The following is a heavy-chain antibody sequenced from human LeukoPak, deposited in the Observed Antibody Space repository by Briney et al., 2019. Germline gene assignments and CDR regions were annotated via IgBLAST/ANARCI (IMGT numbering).Heavy chain of an antibody. CDR1: GGSISSGGYS. Sequence: SQTLSLTCAVSGGSISSGGYSWSWIRQPPGKGLEWIGYIYHSGSTYYNPSLKSRVTISVDRSKNQFSLKLSSVTAADTAVYYCARASFFGGSIRDAFDIWGQGTMVTVSS. J-gene: IGHJ3*02. D-gene: IGHD3-10*01. V-gene: IGHV4-30-2*01. CDR2: IYHSGST. CDR3: ARASFFGGSIRDAFDI.